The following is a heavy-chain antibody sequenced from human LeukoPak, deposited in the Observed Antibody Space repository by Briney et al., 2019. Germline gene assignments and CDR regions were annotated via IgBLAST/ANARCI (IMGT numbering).Heavy chain of an antibody. CDR2: IRYDGSDQ. J-gene: IGHJ4*02. Sequence: PGGSLRLSRATSGFTFVSYGMHWVRQAPGKGLEWVTFIRYDGSDQAYADSVEGRFTISRDNSKNTFYLHMTSLRREDTAVYYCAKDAHYLFGGKRDFYFDYWGQGALVTVSS. D-gene: IGHD4-23*01. V-gene: IGHV3-30*02. CDR3: AKDAHYLFGGKRDFYFDY. CDR1: GFTFVSYG.